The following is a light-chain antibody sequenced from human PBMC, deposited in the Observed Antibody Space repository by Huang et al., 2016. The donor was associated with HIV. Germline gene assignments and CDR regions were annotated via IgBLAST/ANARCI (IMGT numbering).Light chain of an antibody. CDR2: AAS. V-gene: IGKV3-11*01. CDR1: QTISSS. Sequence: EIVLTQSPATLSLSPGERATLSCRASQTISSSFAWYQQKPGQAPRLLIYAASNRATGIPARFSGRGSGTDFTLTISSLEPEDFAVYYCQQRGDWPLTFGGGTKVEIK. J-gene: IGKJ4*01. CDR3: QQRGDWPLT.